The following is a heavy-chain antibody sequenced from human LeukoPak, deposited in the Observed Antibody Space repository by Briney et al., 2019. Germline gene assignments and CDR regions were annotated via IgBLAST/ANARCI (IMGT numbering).Heavy chain of an antibody. CDR2: IRYNGRTT. D-gene: IGHD2-2*01. CDR1: GFTFSSYG. V-gene: IGHV3-30*02. CDR3: ARDHCSSTSCYDFDY. J-gene: IGHJ4*02. Sequence: HTGGSLRLSCAASGFTFSSYGMYWVRQAPGKGLEWVAFIRYNGRTTYYADSVKGRFTISRDNSKNTLYLQMNSLRAEDTAVYYCARDHCSSTSCYDFDYWGQGTLVTVSS.